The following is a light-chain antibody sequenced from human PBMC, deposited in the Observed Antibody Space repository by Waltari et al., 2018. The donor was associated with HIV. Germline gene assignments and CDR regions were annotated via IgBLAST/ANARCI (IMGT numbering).Light chain of an antibody. CDR3: SSYTSSSTWV. CDR2: DVS. V-gene: IGLV2-14*01. Sequence: QSALTQPASVSGSPGQSITISCTGTSSDVGGHNYVSWYQQHPGKAPKLMIYDVSNRPSVVSNRFSGSKSGNTASLTISGLQAEDEADYYCSSYTSSSTWVFGGGTKLTVL. CDR1: SSDVGGHNY. J-gene: IGLJ3*02.